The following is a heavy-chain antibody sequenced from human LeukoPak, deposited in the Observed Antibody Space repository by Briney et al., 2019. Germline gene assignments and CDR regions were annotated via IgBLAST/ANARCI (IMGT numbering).Heavy chain of an antibody. CDR1: GFTFSSYW. Sequence: PGGSLRLSCAASGFTFSSYWMSWVRQAPGKGLEWVANIKQDGSEKYYVDSVKGRFTISRDNAKNSLYLQMSSLRAEGTAVYYCARKPATTVTTGYSDYWAREPWSPSPQ. D-gene: IGHD4-11*01. J-gene: IGHJ4*02. V-gene: IGHV3-7*01. CDR3: ARKPATTVTTGYSDY. CDR2: IKQDGSEK.